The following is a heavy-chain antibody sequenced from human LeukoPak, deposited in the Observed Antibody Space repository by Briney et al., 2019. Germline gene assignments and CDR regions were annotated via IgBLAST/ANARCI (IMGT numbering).Heavy chain of an antibody. CDR1: GGSVSSGTYY. CDR3: AREGAARNFDY. J-gene: IGHJ4*02. V-gene: IGHV4-61*02. CDR2: IYTSGST. D-gene: IGHD6-6*01. Sequence: SQTLPLTCTVSGGSVSSGTYYWTWIRQPAGKGLEWIGRIYTSGSTNFNPSLKSRVSISLDTSQNQFSLKVSTVTAADTAVYYCAREGAARNFDYWGQGILVTVSS.